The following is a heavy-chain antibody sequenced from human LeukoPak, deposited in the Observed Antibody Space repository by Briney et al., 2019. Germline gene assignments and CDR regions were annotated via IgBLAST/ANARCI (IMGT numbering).Heavy chain of an antibody. J-gene: IGHJ4*02. V-gene: IGHV4-34*01. CDR3: ARQAVEYFDY. CDR1: GGSFSGYY. Sequence: SETPSLTCAVYGGSFSGYYWSWIRQPPGKGLEWIGEINHSGSTNYNPSLKSRVTISVDTSKNQFSLKLSSVTAADTAVYYCARQAVEYFDYWGQGTLVTVSS. CDR2: INHSGST. D-gene: IGHD6-19*01.